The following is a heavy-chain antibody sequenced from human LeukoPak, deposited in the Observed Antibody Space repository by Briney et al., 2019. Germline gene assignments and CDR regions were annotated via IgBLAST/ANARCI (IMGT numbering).Heavy chain of an antibody. Sequence: GGSLRLSCAASGFTFSSFSMNWVRQAPGKGRKGVSYISSSSSTIDYADSVKGRFTISRDNAKNSLYLQMNSLRAEDTALYYCARVEYGGYGGGLFDYWGQGTLVTVSS. V-gene: IGHV3-48*01. J-gene: IGHJ4*02. CDR3: ARVEYGGYGGGLFDY. CDR1: GFTFSSFS. CDR2: ISSSSSTI. D-gene: IGHD4-17*01.